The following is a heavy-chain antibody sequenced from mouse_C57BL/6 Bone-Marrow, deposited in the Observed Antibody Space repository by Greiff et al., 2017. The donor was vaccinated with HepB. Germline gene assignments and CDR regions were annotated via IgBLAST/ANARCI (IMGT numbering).Heavy chain of an antibody. D-gene: IGHD2-4*01. J-gene: IGHJ1*03. CDR2: IYPRSGNT. CDR3: ARSLFRLGWYFDV. V-gene: IGHV1-81*01. Sequence: VQLQESGAELARPGASVKLSCKASGYTFTSYGISWVKQRTGQGLEWIGEIYPRSGNTYYNEKFKGKATLTADKSSSTAYMELRSLTSEDSAVYFCARSLFRLGWYFDVWGTGTTVTVSS. CDR1: GYTFTSYG.